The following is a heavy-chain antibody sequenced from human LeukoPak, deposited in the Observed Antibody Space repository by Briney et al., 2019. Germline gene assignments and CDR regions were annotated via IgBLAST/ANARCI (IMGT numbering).Heavy chain of an antibody. V-gene: IGHV5-10-1*01. J-gene: IGHJ1*01. Sequence: GESLRISCKGSGYSFTSYWISWVRQMPGKGLEWMGRIDPSDSYTNYSPSFQGHVTISADKSIGTAYLQWSSLKASDTAMYYCAGAGIAVAGNAEYFQHWGQGTLVTVSS. CDR1: GYSFTSYW. CDR3: AGAGIAVAGNAEYFQH. D-gene: IGHD6-19*01. CDR2: IDPSDSYT.